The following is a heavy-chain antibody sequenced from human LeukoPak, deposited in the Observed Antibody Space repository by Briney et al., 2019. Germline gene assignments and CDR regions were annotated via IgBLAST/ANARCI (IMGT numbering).Heavy chain of an antibody. CDR3: ARYYYDSSGAWFDP. J-gene: IGHJ5*02. CDR1: GFTFSSYS. CDR2: ISSSSNYI. D-gene: IGHD3-22*01. V-gene: IGHV3-21*01. Sequence: KSGGSLRLSCAASGFTFSSYSMNWVRQAPGKGLEWVSSISSSSNYIYYADSVKGRFTISRDNAKNSLYLQMNSLRAEDTAVYYCARYYYDSSGAWFDPWGQGTLVAVSS.